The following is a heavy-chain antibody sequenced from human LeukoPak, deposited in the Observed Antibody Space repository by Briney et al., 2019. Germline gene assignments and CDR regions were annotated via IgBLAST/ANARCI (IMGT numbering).Heavy chain of an antibody. J-gene: IGHJ4*02. V-gene: IGHV3-7*05. CDR1: GFTFSRYW. Sequence: GGSLRLSCAASGFTFSRYWMNWVRQAPGKGLEWVANIKQEGSEKYSVDSVKGRFTTSRDKAKNSLYLQMNSLRAEDTAVYYCARDLGVVYALGFDYWGQGTLVTVSS. CDR2: IKQEGSEK. CDR3: ARDLGVVYALGFDY. D-gene: IGHD2-8*02.